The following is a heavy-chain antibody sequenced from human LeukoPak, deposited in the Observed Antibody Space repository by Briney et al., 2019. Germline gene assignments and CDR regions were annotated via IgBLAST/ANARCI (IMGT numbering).Heavy chain of an antibody. CDR1: GFTFSSYS. J-gene: IGHJ4*02. CDR2: ISSSSSYI. CDR3: ARKDSSGYYHFDY. V-gene: IGHV3-21*01. D-gene: IGHD3-22*01. Sequence: TGGSLRLSCAASGFTFSSYSMNWVRQAPGKGLEWVSSISSSSSYIYYADSVKGRFTISRDNAKNSLYLQMNSLRAEGTAVYYCARKDSSGYYHFDYWGQGTLVTVSS.